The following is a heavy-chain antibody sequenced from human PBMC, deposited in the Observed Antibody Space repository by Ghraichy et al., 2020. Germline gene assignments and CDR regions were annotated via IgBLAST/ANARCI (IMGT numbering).Heavy chain of an antibody. Sequence: KVSCKASGYTFDSFFLHWVRQAPGQGLEWLGRVNPASGSTLYARKFQGRVAVTTDTSISTAYMELTGLTSDDTAVYFCARTGRGSAWFIDFWGQGTPVTVSS. CDR3: ARTGRGSAWFIDF. J-gene: IGHJ4*02. V-gene: IGHV1-2*06. D-gene: IGHD6-13*01. CDR2: VNPASGST. CDR1: GYTFDSFF.